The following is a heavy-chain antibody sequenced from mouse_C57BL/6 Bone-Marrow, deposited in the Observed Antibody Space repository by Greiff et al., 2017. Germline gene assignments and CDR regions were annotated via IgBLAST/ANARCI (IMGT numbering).Heavy chain of an antibody. V-gene: IGHV3-6*01. Sequence: DVQLQESGPGLVKPSQSLSLTCSVTGYSITSGYYWNWIRQFPGNKLEWMGYISYDGSNNYNPSLKNRISITRDTSKNQFFLKLNSVTTEDTATYYCARGGTVVVFENWGQGTLVTVSA. CDR1: GYSITSGYY. CDR3: ARGGTVVVFEN. D-gene: IGHD1-1*01. CDR2: ISYDGSN. J-gene: IGHJ3*01.